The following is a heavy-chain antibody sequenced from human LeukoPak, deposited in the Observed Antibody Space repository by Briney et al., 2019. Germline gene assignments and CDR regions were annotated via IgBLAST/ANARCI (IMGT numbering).Heavy chain of an antibody. CDR3: AREWGSGYFDY. CDR1: GFAFSSYW. V-gene: IGHV3-30*01. CDR2: ISYDGSNK. J-gene: IGHJ4*02. D-gene: IGHD7-27*01. Sequence: GGSLRLSCEASGFAFSSYWMHWVRQAPGKGLEWVAVISYDGSNKYYADSVKGRFTISRDNSKNTLYLQMNSLRAEDTAVYYCAREWGSGYFDYWGQGTLVTVSS.